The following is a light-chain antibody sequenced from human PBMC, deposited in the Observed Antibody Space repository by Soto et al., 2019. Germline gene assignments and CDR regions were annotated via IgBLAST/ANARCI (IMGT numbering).Light chain of an antibody. CDR3: QQRSN. V-gene: IGKV3-11*01. CDR2: DAS. J-gene: IGKJ3*01. CDR1: QSVSSS. Sequence: EIVLTQSPATLSLSPGERATLSCRASQSVSSSLAWYQQKPGQAPRPLIYDASNRATGIPARFSGSGSGTDFTLTLSSLEPEDFAVYYCQQRSNFGPGTKVDIK.